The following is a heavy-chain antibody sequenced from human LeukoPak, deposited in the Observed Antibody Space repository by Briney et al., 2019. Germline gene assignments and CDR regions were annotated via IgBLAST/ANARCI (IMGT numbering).Heavy chain of an antibody. CDR2: ISGSGGST. V-gene: IGHV3-23*01. Sequence: GGSLRLSCAASGFTFSSYAMSWVRQAPGKGLEWVSAISGSGGSTYYADSVKGRFTISRDNSKNTLYLQMSSLRAEDTAVYYCAKMSIVGAILYYFDYWGQGTLVTVSS. CDR1: GFTFSSYA. CDR3: AKMSIVGAILYYFDY. D-gene: IGHD1-26*01. J-gene: IGHJ4*02.